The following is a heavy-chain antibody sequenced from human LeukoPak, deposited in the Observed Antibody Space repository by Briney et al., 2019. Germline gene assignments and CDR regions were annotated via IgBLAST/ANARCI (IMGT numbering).Heavy chain of an antibody. CDR1: GYTLTELS. V-gene: IGHV1-24*01. J-gene: IGHJ6*03. Sequence: ASVKVSCKVSGYTLTELSMHWVRQAPGKGLEWMGGFDPEDGETIYAQKFQGRVTMTEDTSTDTAYMELSSLRSEDTAVYYCARSPKPGYSGYGPNYYYYYMDVWGKGTTVTVSS. CDR2: FDPEDGET. CDR3: ARSPKPGYSGYGPNYYYYYMDV. D-gene: IGHD5-12*01.